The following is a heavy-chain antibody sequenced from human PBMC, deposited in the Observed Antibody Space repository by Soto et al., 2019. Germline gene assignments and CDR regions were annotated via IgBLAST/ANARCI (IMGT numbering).Heavy chain of an antibody. CDR1: GFTFSSYA. Sequence: QVQLVESGGGVVQPGRSLRLSCAASGFTFSSYAMHWVRQAPGKGLEWVAVISYDGSNKYYADSVKGRFTISRDNSKNTLYLQMNSLRAEDTAVYYCARTSLWFGELLRLDYYYYGMDVW. J-gene: IGHJ6*01. V-gene: IGHV3-30-3*01. CDR3: ARTSLWFGELLRLDYYYYGMDV. D-gene: IGHD3-10*01. CDR2: ISYDGSNK.